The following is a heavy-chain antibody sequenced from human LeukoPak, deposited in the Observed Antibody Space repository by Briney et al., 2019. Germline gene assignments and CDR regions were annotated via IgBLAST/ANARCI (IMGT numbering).Heavy chain of an antibody. Sequence: GGSLRLSCAASGFTFSSYAMHWVRQAPGKGLEWVAAISYDGSNKYHADSVEGRFTISRDNSKNTLYLQMYSLRAEDTAVYYCARGGSYSYYYYYGMDVWGQGTTVTVSS. J-gene: IGHJ6*02. CDR3: ARGGSYSYYYYYGMDV. D-gene: IGHD1-26*01. CDR2: ISYDGSNK. V-gene: IGHV3-30-3*01. CDR1: GFTFSSYA.